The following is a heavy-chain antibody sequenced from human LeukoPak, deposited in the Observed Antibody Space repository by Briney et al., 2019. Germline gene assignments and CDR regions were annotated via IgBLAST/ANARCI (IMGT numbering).Heavy chain of an antibody. V-gene: IGHV4-59*01. D-gene: IGHD4-23*01. J-gene: IGHJ6*03. CDR2: IYYSESS. CDR1: YGSISSYY. Sequence: SETLSLTCTVSYGSISSYYWSWIRQPPGKGLGCNGNIYYSESSNYNPSLKTRVTISADTSKNQFSLKLSSVTAADTAVYFCARTNYGGNSIYYYYMDVWGKGTTVTVSS. CDR3: ARTNYGGNSIYYYYMDV.